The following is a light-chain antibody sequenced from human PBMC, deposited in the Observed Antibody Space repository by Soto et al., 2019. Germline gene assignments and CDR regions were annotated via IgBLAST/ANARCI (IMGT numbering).Light chain of an antibody. J-gene: IGKJ1*01. CDR3: QQYNSYSQT. V-gene: IGKV1-5*01. Sequence: THGPFSLFFSLREKVTLTFRGSQSISSWLAWYQQKPGKAPKLLIYDASSLESGVPSRFSGSGSGTEFTLTISSLQPDDFATYYCQQYNSYSQTFGQGTKVDIK. CDR1: QSISSW. CDR2: DAS.